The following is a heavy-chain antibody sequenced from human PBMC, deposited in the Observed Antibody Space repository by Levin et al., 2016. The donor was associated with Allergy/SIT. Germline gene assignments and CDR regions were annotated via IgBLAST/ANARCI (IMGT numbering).Heavy chain of an antibody. CDR3: ARDHHVLRFLEWLPTDLYYYYGMDV. D-gene: IGHD3-3*01. Sequence: WIRQPPGKGLEWVAVISYDGSNKYYADSVKGRFTISRDNSKNTLYLQMNSLRAEDTAVYYCARDHHVLRFLEWLPTDLYYYYGMDVWGQGTTVTVSS. J-gene: IGHJ6*02. CDR2: ISYDGSNK. V-gene: IGHV3-30*04.